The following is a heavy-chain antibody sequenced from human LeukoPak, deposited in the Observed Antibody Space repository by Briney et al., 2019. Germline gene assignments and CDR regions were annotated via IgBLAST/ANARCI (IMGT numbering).Heavy chain of an antibody. CDR2: ISSSSSYI. CDR3: ARDPYSGLFDY. D-gene: IGHD4-11*01. V-gene: IGHV3-21*01. Sequence: GGSLRLSCAASGFTFSSYSMNWVRQAPGKGLEWVSSISSSSSYIYYADSVKGRFTISRDNAKNSLYLQMNSLRAEETAVYYCARDPYSGLFDYWGQGTLVTVSS. J-gene: IGHJ4*02. CDR1: GFTFSSYS.